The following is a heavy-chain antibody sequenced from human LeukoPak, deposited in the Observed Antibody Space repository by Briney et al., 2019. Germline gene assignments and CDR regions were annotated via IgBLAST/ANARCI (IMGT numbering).Heavy chain of an antibody. CDR2: IYSGGST. D-gene: IGHD3-10*01. J-gene: IGHJ4*02. CDR3: ARDSGVRYFDY. Sequence: PGGPLRLSCAASGFTVSSNYMSWVRQAPGKGLEWVSVIYSGGSTYYADSVKGRFTISRDNSKNTLYLQMNSLRAEDTAVYYCARDSGVRYFDYWGQGTLVTVSS. CDR1: GFTVSSNY. V-gene: IGHV3-53*01.